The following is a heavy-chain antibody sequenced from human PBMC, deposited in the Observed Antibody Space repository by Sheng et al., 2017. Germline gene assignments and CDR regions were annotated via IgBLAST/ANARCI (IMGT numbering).Heavy chain of an antibody. D-gene: IGHD6-13*01. CDR3: ARAVYIAAESHWFDP. CDR1: GYTFTGYY. J-gene: IGHJ5*02. CDR2: INPNSGGT. V-gene: IGHV1-2*02. Sequence: QVQLVQSGAEVKKPGASVKVSCKASGYTFTGYYMHWVRQAPGQGLEWMGWINPNSGGTNYAQKFQGRVTMTRDTSISTAYMELSRLRSDDTAVYYCARAVYIAAESHWFDPWGQGTLVTVSS.